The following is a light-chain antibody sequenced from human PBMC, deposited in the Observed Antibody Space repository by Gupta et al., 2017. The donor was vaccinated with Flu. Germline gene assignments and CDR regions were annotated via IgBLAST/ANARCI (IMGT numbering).Light chain of an antibody. CDR3: ASWDDSLSGQVV. J-gene: IGLJ2*01. CDR1: RSSIGSTA. V-gene: IGLV1-44*01. Sequence: QSGLPQPPSASGTPGQRVAISCSGTRSSIGSTAVNWYQHLPGAAPKLLIYVNNQRPSGGPDRFSGSKSGTSASLAISGLRAEEEADYYCASWDDSLSGQVVFGGGTKLTVL. CDR2: VNN.